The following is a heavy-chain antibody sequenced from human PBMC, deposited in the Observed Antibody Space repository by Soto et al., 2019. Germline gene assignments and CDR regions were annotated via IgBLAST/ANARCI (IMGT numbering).Heavy chain of an antibody. J-gene: IGHJ6*02. CDR2: ISGHSGGT. CDR1: GYPFTKSG. V-gene: IGHV1-18*03. CDR3: AKDGGHAARMRIWGREG. Sequence: QIQLVQSGVELKKPGASVRVSCKASGYPFTKSGINWVRQAPGQGLEWMGWISGHSGGTKYGPEFRDTITMVTDTSSNSAYMELRTLRSDAMAVYYCAKDGGHAARMRIWGREGWGQGTAVTVSS. D-gene: IGHD7-27*01.